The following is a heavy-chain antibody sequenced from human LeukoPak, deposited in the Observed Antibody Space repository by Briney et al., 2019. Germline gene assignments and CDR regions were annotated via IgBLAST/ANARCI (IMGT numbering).Heavy chain of an antibody. CDR2: IYYSGST. CDR1: GGSFSGHY. Sequence: SETLSLTCAVYGGSFSGHYWGWIRQPPGKGLEWIGSIYYSGSTYYNPSLKSRVTISVDTSKNQFSLKLSSVTAADTAVYYCARQTYDFWSGYGAFDIWGQGTMVTVSS. V-gene: IGHV4-34*01. CDR3: ARQTYDFWSGYGAFDI. J-gene: IGHJ3*02. D-gene: IGHD3-3*01.